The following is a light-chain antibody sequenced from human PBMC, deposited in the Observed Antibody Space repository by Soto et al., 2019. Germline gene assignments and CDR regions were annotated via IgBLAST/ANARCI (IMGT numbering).Light chain of an antibody. CDR3: QQYNTYPWT. V-gene: IGKV1-5*01. CDR2: DTS. Sequence: DIQMTQSPSTLSGSVGDRVTITCRASQTIGSWLAWYQQKPGTAPRRLIYDTSNLEDGVPSTFSGSGSGTDFTLTVSSLQPDDSVTYYCQQYNTYPWTFGQGTKVDIK. CDR1: QTIGSW. J-gene: IGKJ1*01.